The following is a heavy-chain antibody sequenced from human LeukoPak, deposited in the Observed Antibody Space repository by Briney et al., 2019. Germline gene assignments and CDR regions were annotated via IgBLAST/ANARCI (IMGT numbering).Heavy chain of an antibody. CDR2: ISSSSSPI. D-gene: IGHD3-22*01. J-gene: IGHJ3*01. V-gene: IGHV3-48*01. Sequence: NXVRPAPXXGVXXXSYISSSSSPIYYADSVKGRFTISRDNAKNSLYLQMNSLRAEDTAVYYCARGLHYYDSSGYYYPDAFDVWGQGTMVTVSS. CDR3: ARGLHYYDSSGYYYPDAFDV.